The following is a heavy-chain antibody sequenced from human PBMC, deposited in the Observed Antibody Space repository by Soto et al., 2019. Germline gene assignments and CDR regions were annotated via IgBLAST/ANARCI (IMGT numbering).Heavy chain of an antibody. CDR2: IRSKAYGGTT. CDR3: TRVVTYDSSGPDAFDI. V-gene: IGHV3-49*04. Sequence: GGSLRLACTASGFTFGDYAMSWVRQAPGKGLEWVGFIRSKAYGGTTEYAASVKGRFTISRDDSKSIAYLQMNSLKTEDTAVYYCTRVVTYDSSGPDAFDIWCQGTMVTVSS. CDR1: GFTFGDYA. J-gene: IGHJ3*02. D-gene: IGHD3-22*01.